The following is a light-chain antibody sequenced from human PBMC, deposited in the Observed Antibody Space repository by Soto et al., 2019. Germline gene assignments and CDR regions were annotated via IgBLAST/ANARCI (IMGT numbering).Light chain of an antibody. CDR2: GAS. Sequence: REMTQSPVTLSVSPGERATLSCRASQSVSTNLAWYQQKPGQAPRVLIYGASTRATNIPARFSGSGSGTDFTLTISSLQSEDFALYYCQHYNNWPTFGQGTKVDI. V-gene: IGKV3-15*01. CDR1: QSVSTN. CDR3: QHYNNWPT. J-gene: IGKJ1*01.